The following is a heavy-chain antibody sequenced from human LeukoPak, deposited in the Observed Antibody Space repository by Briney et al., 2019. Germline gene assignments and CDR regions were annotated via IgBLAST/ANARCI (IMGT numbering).Heavy chain of an antibody. J-gene: IGHJ4*02. D-gene: IGHD6-13*01. CDR2: IFASGST. Sequence: SETLSLTCTVSGGSISSYSWSWIRQPAGKGLEWIGRIFASGSTKYNPSLKSRVTMSVDKSKNQFSLKLSSVTAADTAVYYCAREQQLVLDYWGQGTLVTVSS. CDR3: AREQQLVLDY. V-gene: IGHV4-4*07. CDR1: GGSISSYS.